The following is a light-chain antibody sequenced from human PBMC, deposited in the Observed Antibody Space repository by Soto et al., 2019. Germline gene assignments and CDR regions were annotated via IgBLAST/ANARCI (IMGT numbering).Light chain of an antibody. J-gene: IGLJ2*01. Sequence: QSALTQPASVSGSPGQSLTISCTGTSSDVGGYSFVSWYQQHPGKAPKLMIYDVSNRPSGVSNRFSGSKSGNTASLTISGLQAEDEADYYCSSYTRSSTLVVFGGGTKLTVL. CDR1: SSDVGGYSF. V-gene: IGLV2-14*01. CDR3: SSYTRSSTLVV. CDR2: DVS.